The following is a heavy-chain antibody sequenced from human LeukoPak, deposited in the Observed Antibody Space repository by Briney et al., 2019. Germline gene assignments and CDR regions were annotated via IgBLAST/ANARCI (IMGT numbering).Heavy chain of an antibody. D-gene: IGHD4-23*01. Sequence: PGGSLRLSCAASGFTFSSYWMHWVRQAPGKGLVWVSRINIDGSSTTYADSVKGRFTISRNNAKNTLYLQMNSLRAGDTAVYYCARDPVLDDYRGNSPYWGQGTLVTVSS. J-gene: IGHJ4*02. CDR3: ARDPVLDDYRGNSPY. V-gene: IGHV3-74*01. CDR1: GFTFSSYW. CDR2: INIDGSST.